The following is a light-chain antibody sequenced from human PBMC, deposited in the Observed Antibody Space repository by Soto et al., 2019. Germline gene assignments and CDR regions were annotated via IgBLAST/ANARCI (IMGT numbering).Light chain of an antibody. CDR2: GVS. Sequence: EIVLTQSPGTLSLSPGEKATLSCRASQSVGDTFLSWYQQKPGLAPRLLIYGVSNRATGIPDRFSGSGSGTDFILTISRLEPEDFALYYCGQFVSSPPRTLGQGTKV. J-gene: IGKJ1*01. CDR1: QSVGDTF. V-gene: IGKV3-20*01. CDR3: GQFVSSPPRT.